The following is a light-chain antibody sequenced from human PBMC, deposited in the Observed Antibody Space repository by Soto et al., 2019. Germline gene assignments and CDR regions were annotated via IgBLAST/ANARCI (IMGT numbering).Light chain of an antibody. CDR1: QSVLYSSNNKNY. CDR3: QQYHTTPPT. CDR2: WAS. Sequence: DIVMTQSPDSLAVSLGERATINCKSSQSVLYSSNNKNYLAWYQQKPGQPPKLLISWASTRETGVPDRFSGSGSGADFTLTISSLQAEDVAVYYCQQYHTTPPTLGQGTKVEIK. J-gene: IGKJ1*01. V-gene: IGKV4-1*01.